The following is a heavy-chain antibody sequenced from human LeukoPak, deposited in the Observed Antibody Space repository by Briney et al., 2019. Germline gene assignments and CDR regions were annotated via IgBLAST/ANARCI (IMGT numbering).Heavy chain of an antibody. CDR3: ARGRNLYDFWSGYIS. V-gene: IGHV4-31*03. CDR1: GGSISSGGYY. J-gene: IGHJ4*02. Sequence: PSETLSLTCTVSGGSISSGGYYWSWIRRHPGKGLEWIGYIYYSGSTYYNPSLKSRVTISVDTSKNQFSLKLSSVTAADTAVYYCARGRNLYDFWSGYISWGQGTLVTVSS. CDR2: IYYSGST. D-gene: IGHD3-3*01.